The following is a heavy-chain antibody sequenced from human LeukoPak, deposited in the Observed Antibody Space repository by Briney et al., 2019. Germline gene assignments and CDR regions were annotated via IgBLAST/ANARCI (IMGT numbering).Heavy chain of an antibody. CDR1: GASISSYY. V-gene: IGHV4-59*01. CDR2: RYYSGTT. D-gene: IGHD3-22*01. Sequence: SETLSLTCNVSGASISSYYWSWIRQPPGRGLEWIGYRYYSGTTNYKPSLKSRVTISVDTSKNQFSLRLSSVTAADTAVYYCARSSSGYYFDYWGQGTLVTASS. J-gene: IGHJ4*02. CDR3: ARSSSGYYFDY.